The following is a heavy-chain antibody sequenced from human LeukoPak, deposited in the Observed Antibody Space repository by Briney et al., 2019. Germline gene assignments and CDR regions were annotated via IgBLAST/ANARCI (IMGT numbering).Heavy chain of an antibody. CDR2: INHSGST. CDR3: ARGVGIAARRSPLDY. Sequence: SETLSLTCAVYGGSFSGYYWSWIRQPPGKGLEWVGEINHSGSTNYNPSLKSRVTISVDTSKNQFSLKLSSMTAADTALYYCARGVGIAARRSPLDYWGQGTLVTVSS. J-gene: IGHJ4*02. D-gene: IGHD6-6*01. CDR1: GGSFSGYY. V-gene: IGHV4-34*01.